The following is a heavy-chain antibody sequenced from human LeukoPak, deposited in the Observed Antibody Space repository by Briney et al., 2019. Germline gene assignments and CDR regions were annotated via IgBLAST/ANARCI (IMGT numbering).Heavy chain of an antibody. CDR1: GYTFTSYG. Sequence: ASAKVSCKASGYTFTSYGISWVRQAPGQGLEWMGWISAYNGNTNYAQKLQGRVTMTTDTSTSTAYMELRSLRSDDTAVYYCARVKVVITTAYNWFDPWGQGTLVTVSS. CDR3: ARVKVVITTAYNWFDP. J-gene: IGHJ5*02. CDR2: ISAYNGNT. V-gene: IGHV1-18*01. D-gene: IGHD3-22*01.